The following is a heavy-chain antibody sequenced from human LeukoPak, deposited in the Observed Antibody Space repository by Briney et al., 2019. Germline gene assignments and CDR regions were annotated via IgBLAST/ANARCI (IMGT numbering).Heavy chain of an antibody. Sequence: PGGSLRLSCAASGFTFSGYSMNWVRQAPGKGLEWVPYISKSGSTIYYADSVKGRFTISRENAKNSLYLQMNSLRAEDTAVYYCARRDCDSIKCRGSNWFDPWGQGTLVSVSS. CDR2: ISKSGSTI. CDR1: GFTFSGYS. D-gene: IGHD3-22*01. CDR3: ARRDCDSIKCRGSNWFDP. V-gene: IGHV3-48*01. J-gene: IGHJ5*02.